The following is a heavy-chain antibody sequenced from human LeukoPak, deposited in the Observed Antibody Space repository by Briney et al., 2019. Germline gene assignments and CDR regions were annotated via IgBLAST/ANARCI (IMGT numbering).Heavy chain of an antibody. CDR2: ISSSGSTI. Sequence: GGSLRLSCAASGFTFSSYEMNWVRQAPGKGLEWVSYISSSGSTIYYADSVKGRFTISRDNAKNSLYLQMNSLRAEDTAVYYCARRAYGSGSFLYEYYYYYMDVWGKGTTVTISS. J-gene: IGHJ6*03. D-gene: IGHD3-10*01. V-gene: IGHV3-48*03. CDR1: GFTFSSYE. CDR3: ARRAYGSGSFLYEYYYYYMDV.